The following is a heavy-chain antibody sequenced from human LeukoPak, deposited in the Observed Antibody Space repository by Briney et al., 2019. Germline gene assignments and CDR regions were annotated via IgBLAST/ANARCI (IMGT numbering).Heavy chain of an antibody. CDR2: IYYSGST. D-gene: IGHD1-20*01. Sequence: KPSETLSLTCTVSGGSISSYYWSWIRQPPGKGLEWIGYIYYSGSTNYNPSLKSRVTISVDTSKNQFSLKLSSVTAADTAVYYCARSAGITGTRAWFDPWGQGTLVTVSP. CDR1: GGSISSYY. CDR3: ARSAGITGTRAWFDP. J-gene: IGHJ5*02. V-gene: IGHV4-59*08.